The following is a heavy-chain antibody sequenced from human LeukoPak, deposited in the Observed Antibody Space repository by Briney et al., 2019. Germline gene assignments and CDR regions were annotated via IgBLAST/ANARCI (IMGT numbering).Heavy chain of an antibody. Sequence: SETLSLTCTVSGGSISSGSYYWGWIRQPPGKGLEWIGSIYYSGSTYYNPSLKSRVTISVDTSKKQFSLRLSSVTAADTAVYYCATHGDHPYYFDYWGQGTLVTVSS. CDR1: GGSISSGSYY. CDR2: IYYSGST. V-gene: IGHV4-39*07. J-gene: IGHJ4*02. D-gene: IGHD4-17*01. CDR3: ATHGDHPYYFDY.